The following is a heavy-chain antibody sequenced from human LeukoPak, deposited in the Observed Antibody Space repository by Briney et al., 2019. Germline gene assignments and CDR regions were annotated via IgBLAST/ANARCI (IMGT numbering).Heavy chain of an antibody. D-gene: IGHD1-26*01. CDR2: ISLTGRT. V-gene: IGHV4-4*02. J-gene: IGHJ4*02. Sequence: SETLPLTCGVSGGSLSSTNWWSWVRQTPGQGLEWIGEISLTGRTNYNPSLSGRVTLSLDESSNQLSLNLTSVTAADTANYYCSRESGAFRPFGYWGRGTLVIVPS. CDR1: GGSLSSTNW. CDR3: SRESGAFRPFGY.